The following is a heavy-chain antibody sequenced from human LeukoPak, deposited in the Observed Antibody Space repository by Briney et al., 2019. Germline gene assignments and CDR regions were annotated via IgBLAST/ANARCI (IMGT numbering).Heavy chain of an antibody. CDR2: INPNSGGT. V-gene: IGHV1-2*02. CDR1: GYTFTGYY. J-gene: IGHJ4*02. D-gene: IGHD1-20*01. CDR3: AREWDNWNDVYLY. Sequence: ASVKVSCKASGYTFTGYYIHWVRQAPGQGLEWMGWINPNSGGTNYAQKFQGRVTMTRDTSISTAYMELSRLRSDDTAVYYCAREWDNWNDVYLYWGQGTLVTVSS.